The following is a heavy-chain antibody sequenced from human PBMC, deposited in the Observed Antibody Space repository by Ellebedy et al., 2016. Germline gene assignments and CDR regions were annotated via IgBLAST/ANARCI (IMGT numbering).Heavy chain of an antibody. CDR1: GGSISSSSYY. V-gene: IGHV4-39*01. J-gene: IGHJ4*02. Sequence: SETLSLTCTVSGGSISSSSYYWGWIRQPPGTGLEWIGSIYYSGSTYYNPSLKSRFTISVDTSKNQFSLKLSSVTAADTAVYYCARRRPYCGGDCIGTFDYWGQGTLVTVSS. CDR3: ARRRPYCGGDCIGTFDY. D-gene: IGHD2-21*02. CDR2: IYYSGST.